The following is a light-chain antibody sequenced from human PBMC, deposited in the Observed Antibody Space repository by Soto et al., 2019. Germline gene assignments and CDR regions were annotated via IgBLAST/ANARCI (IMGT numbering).Light chain of an antibody. Sequence: QSVLTQPPSVSGAPGQRVTISCTGSSSDIGAGYDVHWYQQLPGKAPTLLIYGNTKRPSGVPDRFSGSRSGTSAFLAITGLQAEDEADYYCQSYDSSLRHYVFGTGTKVTVL. CDR3: QSYDSSLRHYV. CDR1: SSDIGAGYD. J-gene: IGLJ1*01. V-gene: IGLV1-40*01. CDR2: GNT.